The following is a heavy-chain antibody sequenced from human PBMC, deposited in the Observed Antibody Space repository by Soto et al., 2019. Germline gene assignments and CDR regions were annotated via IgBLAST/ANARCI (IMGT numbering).Heavy chain of an antibody. J-gene: IGHJ5*01. CDR2: ISPSGTT. CDR1: SGSFSGCC. Sequence: SETLSLTCAVYSGSFSGCCWSWIRQPPGKGLEWIGEISPSGTTNYSPSLKSRVTISVDTSKNQFSLNLTSLTAADTAVYYCARAPKVGGSARTRSDSWGQGTLVTVSS. CDR3: ARAPKVGGSARTRSDS. D-gene: IGHD1-26*01. V-gene: IGHV4-34*01.